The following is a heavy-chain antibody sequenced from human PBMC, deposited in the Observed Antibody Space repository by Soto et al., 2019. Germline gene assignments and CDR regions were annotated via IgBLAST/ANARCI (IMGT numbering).Heavy chain of an antibody. Sequence: GGSLRLSCTASEFSFSNYAVTWVRQAPGKGLEWVSSIGADINYIYYADSVKGRFTISRDKSKNTVFLQMNSLRADDTAVYYCAKDPNGDYVGAFDSWGQGTLVTVSS. D-gene: IGHD4-17*01. CDR1: EFSFSNYA. CDR2: IGADINYI. CDR3: AKDPNGDYVGAFDS. V-gene: IGHV3-23*01. J-gene: IGHJ4*02.